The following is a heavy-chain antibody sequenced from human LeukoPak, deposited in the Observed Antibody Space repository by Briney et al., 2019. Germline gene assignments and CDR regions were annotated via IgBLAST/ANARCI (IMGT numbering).Heavy chain of an antibody. CDR3: ARDPRYYYDSSGYD. J-gene: IGHJ4*02. CDR1: GYTFTGYY. V-gene: IGHV1-2*02. Sequence: ASVKVSCKASGYTFTGYYMHWVRQAPGQGLEWMGWINPNSGGTNYAQKFQGRFTMTRDTSISTAYMELSRLRSDDTAVCYCARDPRYYYDSSGYDWGQGTLVTVSS. D-gene: IGHD3-22*01. CDR2: INPNSGGT.